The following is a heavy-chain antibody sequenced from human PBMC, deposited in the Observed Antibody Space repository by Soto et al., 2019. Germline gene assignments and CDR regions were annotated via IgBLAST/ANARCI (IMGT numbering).Heavy chain of an antibody. CDR3: VKSRGGNNFDFFD. V-gene: IGHV3-64D*06. Sequence: GGSLRLSCSASGFTFSSYAMHWVRQAPGKGLEYVSGIRGNGDPPFYADSVKGRFTISRDNSQNTLYLQMSSLSADDTAVYYCVKSRGGNNFDFFDWGQGALVTVPQ. CDR1: GFTFSSYA. CDR2: IRGNGDPP. D-gene: IGHD5-12*01. J-gene: IGHJ4*02.